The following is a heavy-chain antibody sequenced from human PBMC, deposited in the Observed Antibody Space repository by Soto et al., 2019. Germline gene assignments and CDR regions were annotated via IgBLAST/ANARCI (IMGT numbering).Heavy chain of an antibody. V-gene: IGHV5-51*01. CDR1: GYSFTSYW. CDR2: IYPGDSDT. Sequence: PGESLKISCKGSGYSFTSYWIGWVRQMPGKGLEWMGIIYPGDSDTRYSPSFQGQVTISADKSISTAYLQWSSLKASDTAMYYCARQVRRVVATRNRKEKLCYYYGMDVWGQGTTVTVSS. J-gene: IGHJ6*02. CDR3: ARQVRRVVATRNRKEKLCYYYGMDV. D-gene: IGHD5-12*01.